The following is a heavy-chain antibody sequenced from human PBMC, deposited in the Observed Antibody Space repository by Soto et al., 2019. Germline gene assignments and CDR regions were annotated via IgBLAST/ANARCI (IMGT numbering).Heavy chain of an antibody. D-gene: IGHD3-3*01. Sequence: EVQLMESGGGLVQPGRSLRLSCAASGFAFANYEMHWVRQAPGKGLDWVAYINGGGDVKYYADSVEGRFTISRDNAKNALFLQMDNLRAEDTAIYYCARLSGDGFWKSYSPYNLCESCGQGALVTVSS. CDR1: GFAFANYE. CDR3: ARLSGDGFWKSYSPYNLCES. J-gene: IGHJ5*01. CDR2: INGGGDVK. V-gene: IGHV3-48*03.